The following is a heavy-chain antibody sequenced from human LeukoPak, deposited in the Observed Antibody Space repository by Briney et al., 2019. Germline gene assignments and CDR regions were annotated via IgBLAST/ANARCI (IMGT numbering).Heavy chain of an antibody. CDR1: GVSISTYY. CDR2: FDHSGNT. D-gene: IGHD6-19*01. Sequence: SETLSLTCTVSGVSISTYYWSWIRQPPGKRLEWIGYFDHSGNTNYNPSLKSRVTISEDTSKNEFSLKLSSVTASDTAVYYCARHGSSASSGWYRLDYWGQGILVTVSS. J-gene: IGHJ4*02. CDR3: ARHGSSASSGWYRLDY. V-gene: IGHV4-59*08.